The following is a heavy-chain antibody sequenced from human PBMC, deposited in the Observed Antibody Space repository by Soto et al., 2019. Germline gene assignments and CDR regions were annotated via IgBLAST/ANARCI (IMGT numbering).Heavy chain of an antibody. V-gene: IGHV1-69*06. CDR1: GGLFSVFS. J-gene: IGHJ4*01. D-gene: IGHD5-12*01. Sequence: QVQLVQSGAEVKKPGSSVKVSCKTSGGLFSVFSFNWVRQAPGQGLEWMGGVRPITGSTDYAQKFQGRLTITAERSTSTIYMELSRLTSDETANYYCATIRVRGGPLRFEDGGKGTLISVSS. CDR2: VRPITGST. CDR3: ATIRVRGGPLRFED.